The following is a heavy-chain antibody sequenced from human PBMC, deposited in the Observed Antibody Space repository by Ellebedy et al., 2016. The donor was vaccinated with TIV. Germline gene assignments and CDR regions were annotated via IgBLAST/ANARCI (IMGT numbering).Heavy chain of an antibody. J-gene: IGHJ4*02. CDR1: GFTVSSNY. CDR2: IYSGGST. V-gene: IGHV3-66*01. Sequence: GESLKISCAASGFTVSSNYMSWVRQAPGKGLEWVSVIYSGGSTYYADSVKGRFTISRDNSKNTLYLQMNSLRAEDTAVYYCARDRKYRYFDYWGQGTLVTVSS. CDR3: ARDRKYRYFDY. D-gene: IGHD3-16*02.